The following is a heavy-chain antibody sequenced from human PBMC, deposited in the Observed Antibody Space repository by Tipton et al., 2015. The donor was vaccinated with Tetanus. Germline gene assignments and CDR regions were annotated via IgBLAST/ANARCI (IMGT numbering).Heavy chain of an antibody. CDR2: IYSDGST. D-gene: IGHD3-16*02. CDR1: GFTVSSNY. J-gene: IGHJ3*01. CDR3: ARDSSFGGVVVSDAFDF. Sequence: QLVQSGGGLIQPGGSLRLSCAVSGFTVSSNYMSWVRQAPGKGLEWVSIIYSDGSTYYADYVKGRFTICRDNSKNTLYLQLNSLRAEDTAVYYCARDSSFGGVVVSDAFDFWGQGTMVTVSS. V-gene: IGHV3-53*01.